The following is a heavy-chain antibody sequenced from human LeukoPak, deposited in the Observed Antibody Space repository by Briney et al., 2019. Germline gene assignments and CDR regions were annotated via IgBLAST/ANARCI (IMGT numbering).Heavy chain of an antibody. D-gene: IGHD6-13*01. J-gene: IGHJ5*02. Sequence: GGSLRLSCAASGFTFSSYGMHWVRQAPGKGLERVAVISYDGSNKYYADSVKGRFTISRDNSKNTLYLQMNSLRAEDTAVYYCAKGFSSYSSSSDWAPFFDPWGQGTLVTVSS. CDR3: AKGFSSYSSSSDWAPFFDP. CDR2: ISYDGSNK. CDR1: GFTFSSYG. V-gene: IGHV3-30*18.